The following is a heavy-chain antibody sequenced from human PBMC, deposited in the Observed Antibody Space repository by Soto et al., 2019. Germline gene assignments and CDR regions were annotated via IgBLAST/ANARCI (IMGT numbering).Heavy chain of an antibody. Sequence: QLQLQESGPGLVKPSETLSITCTVSGGSISSSSYYWGWIRQPPGKGLEWIGSIYYSGSTYYNPSLKSRVTISVDTSKNQFSLKLSSVTAADTAVYYCARRGDYIWGSVDYWGQGTLVTVSS. CDR2: IYYSGST. J-gene: IGHJ4*02. D-gene: IGHD3-16*01. V-gene: IGHV4-39*01. CDR1: GGSISSSSYY. CDR3: ARRGDYIWGSVDY.